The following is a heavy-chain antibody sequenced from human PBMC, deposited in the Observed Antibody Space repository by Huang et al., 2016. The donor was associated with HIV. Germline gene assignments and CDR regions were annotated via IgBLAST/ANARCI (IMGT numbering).Heavy chain of an antibody. D-gene: IGHD3-16*01. J-gene: IGHJ4*02. CDR1: GGSFSDQI. Sequence: QVQLEQSGPAVRKPGSSVKVSCQASGGSFSDQIISWVGQAPGQRFEWMGGIIPRVRARTYGQEFKGRVTMTADESTATIYMELDSLRSEDTAVYYCAMSLRYQYDSRSYWGRYFDYWGQGTLVTVSS. CDR3: AMSLRYQYDSRSYWGRYFDY. CDR2: IIPRVRAR. V-gene: IGHV1-69*01.